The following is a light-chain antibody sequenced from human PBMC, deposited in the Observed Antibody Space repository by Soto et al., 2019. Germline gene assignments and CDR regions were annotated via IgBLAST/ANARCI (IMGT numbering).Light chain of an antibody. V-gene: IGKV3-11*01. CDR2: DAS. Sequence: EIVLTQSPATLSLSPGERVTLSCRASQNVSTYLAWYQQKPGQAPRLLIYDASDRATAIPARFSGSGSGTDFTITISSPKPEDSAVYYCQQRTNWLTYGPGTKVDIK. CDR1: QNVSTY. J-gene: IGKJ3*01. CDR3: QQRTNWLT.